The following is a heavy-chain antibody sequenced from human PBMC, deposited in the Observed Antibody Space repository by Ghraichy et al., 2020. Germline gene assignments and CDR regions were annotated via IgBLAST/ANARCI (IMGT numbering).Heavy chain of an antibody. CDR3: ARDDVAVAVGWFDP. Sequence: GGSLRLSCAASGFTFSSYSMNWVRQAPGKGLEWVSYISSSSSTIYYADSVKGRFTISRDNAKNSLYLQMNSLRDEDTAVYYCARDDVAVAVGWFDPWGQGTLVTVSS. J-gene: IGHJ5*02. CDR1: GFTFSSYS. V-gene: IGHV3-48*02. CDR2: ISSSSSTI. D-gene: IGHD6-19*01.